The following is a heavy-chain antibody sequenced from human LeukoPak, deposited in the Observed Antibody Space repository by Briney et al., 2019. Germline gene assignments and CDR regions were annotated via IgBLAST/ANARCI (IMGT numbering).Heavy chain of an antibody. J-gene: IGHJ4*02. CDR2: INHSGST. Sequence: SETLSLTXAVYGGSFRGYYWSWIRQPPGKGLEWIGEINHSGSTNYNPSLKSRVTISVDTSKNQFSLKLSSVTAADTAVYYCARWVRGYFDYWGQGTLVTVSS. CDR1: GGSFRGYY. CDR3: ARWVRGYFDY. V-gene: IGHV4-34*01. D-gene: IGHD3-10*01.